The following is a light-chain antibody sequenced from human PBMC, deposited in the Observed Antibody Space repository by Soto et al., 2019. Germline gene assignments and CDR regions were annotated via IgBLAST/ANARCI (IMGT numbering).Light chain of an antibody. CDR3: ATLDDSLSGSWV. J-gene: IGLJ3*02. CDR1: SSNIGSNY. V-gene: IGLV1-47*01. CDR2: RNN. Sequence: QSVLTQPPSASGTPGQRVTISCSGSSSNIGSNYVYWYQQLPGTAPKLLIYRNNQRPSGVPDRFSGSKSGTSASLASSGLRSEDEADYYCATLDDSLSGSWVFGGGTKLTVL.